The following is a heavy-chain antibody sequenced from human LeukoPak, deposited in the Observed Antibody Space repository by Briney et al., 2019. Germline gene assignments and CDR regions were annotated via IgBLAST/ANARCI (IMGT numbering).Heavy chain of an antibody. J-gene: IGHJ5*02. Sequence: SETLSLTCTVSGGSVSSDTYYWSWIRQPPGKGLEWIGYISYNGASNYNPSLKSRVTMSVDTSKSQFSLKLSSVIAADTAVYYFARSYGSRSYYPFDPWGQGTLVTVSS. CDR3: ARSYGSRSYYPFDP. V-gene: IGHV4-61*01. CDR2: ISYNGAS. CDR1: GGSVSSDTYY. D-gene: IGHD3-10*01.